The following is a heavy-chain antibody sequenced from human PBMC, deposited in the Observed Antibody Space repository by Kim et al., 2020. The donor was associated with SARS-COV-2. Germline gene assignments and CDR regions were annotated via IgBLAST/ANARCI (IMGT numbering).Heavy chain of an antibody. V-gene: IGHV1-8*01. CDR3: AREGSSSWYRHYYYGMDV. Sequence: ASVKVSCKASGYTFTSYDINWVRQATGQGLEWMGWMNPNSGNTGYAQKFQGRVTMTRNTSISTAYMELSSLRSEDTAVYYCAREGSSSWYRHYYYGMDVWGQGTTVTVSS. CDR2: MNPNSGNT. CDR1: GYTFTSYD. D-gene: IGHD6-13*01. J-gene: IGHJ6*02.